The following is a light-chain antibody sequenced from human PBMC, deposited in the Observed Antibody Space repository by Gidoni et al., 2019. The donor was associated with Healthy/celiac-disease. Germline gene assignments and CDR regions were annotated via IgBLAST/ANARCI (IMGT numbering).Light chain of an antibody. J-gene: IGKJ4*01. CDR2: LGS. V-gene: IGKV2-28*01. CDR3: MQALQTPLT. CDR1: QSHRHSYGYNY. Sequence: DIVMTQSPLSRPVTPGEPASISCRSSQSHRHSYGYNYLDWYLQKPGQSPQLLIYLGSNRASGVPDRFSGSGSGTDFTLKISRVEAEDVGVYYCMQALQTPLTFGGGTKVEIK.